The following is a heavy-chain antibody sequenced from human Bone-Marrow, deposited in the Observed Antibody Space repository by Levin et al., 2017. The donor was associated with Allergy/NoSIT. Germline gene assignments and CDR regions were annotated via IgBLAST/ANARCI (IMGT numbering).Heavy chain of an antibody. CDR2: IFHSGST. CDR3: ARQGAGQQCVPYYYYYAMDV. V-gene: IGHV4-39*01. D-gene: IGHD5-18*01. J-gene: IGHJ6*02. Sequence: SETLSLTCDVSGDSIISSDFYWDWVRQPPGKGLEWIGGIFHSGSTYYNPSLKSRVTISVDTSRNQFSLKVDSVTAADTAVYYCARQGAGQQCVPYYYYYAMDVWGPGTMVTVS. CDR1: GDSIISSDFY.